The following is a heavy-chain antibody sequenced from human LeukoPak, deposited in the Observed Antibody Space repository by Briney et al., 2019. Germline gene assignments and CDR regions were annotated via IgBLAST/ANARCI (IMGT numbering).Heavy chain of an antibody. CDR1: GYSFASYW. CDR3: ARHSRGLWFGELLRYGDYYHYLDV. Sequence: AGESLKISCKGSGYSFASYWIGWVRQMPGKGLEWMGIIYPGDSDTRYSPSFQGQVTISADKSISTAYLQWSSLKASDTAMYYCARHSRGLWFGELLRYGDYYHYLDVWGKRTTGTVSS. V-gene: IGHV5-51*01. D-gene: IGHD3-10*01. J-gene: IGHJ6*03. CDR2: IYPGDSDT.